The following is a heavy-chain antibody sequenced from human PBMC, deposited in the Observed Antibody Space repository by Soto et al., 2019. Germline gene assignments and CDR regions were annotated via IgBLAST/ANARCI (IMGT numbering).Heavy chain of an antibody. CDR3: VRDSGWPILNFDS. D-gene: IGHD3-10*01. Sequence: LRLSCTASGFDFRSYGIHWVRQAPGRGLEWVAAASYDGSETYYADSAKGRFTVSKEISKNTAFLQMNALRHEDTAVYFCVRDSGWPILNFDSWGQGTLVTVSS. CDR1: GFDFRSYG. CDR2: ASYDGSET. V-gene: IGHV3-30*03. J-gene: IGHJ4*02.